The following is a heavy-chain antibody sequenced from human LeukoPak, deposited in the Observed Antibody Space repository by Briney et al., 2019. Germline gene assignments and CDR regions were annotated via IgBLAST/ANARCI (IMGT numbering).Heavy chain of an antibody. V-gene: IGHV3-48*04. J-gene: IGHJ5*02. CDR1: GFTFSIYS. Sequence: GGSLRLSCAASGFTFSIYSIDWVRQAPGKGLEWISYISSSSSTIDFADSVKGRFTISRDNARNSVYLQMNSLRAEDTAAYYCARVHTSSYAADLWGQGTLVTVSS. CDR3: ARVHTSSYAADL. CDR2: ISSSSSTI. D-gene: IGHD3-22*01.